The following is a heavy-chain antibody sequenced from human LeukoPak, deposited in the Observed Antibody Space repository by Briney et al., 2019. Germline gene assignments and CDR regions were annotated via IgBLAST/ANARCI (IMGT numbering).Heavy chain of an antibody. CDR3: ARGGADSLDAFDI. V-gene: IGHV1-69*05. CDR2: IIPIFGTA. J-gene: IGHJ3*02. Sequence: ASVKVSCKAPGGTFSSYAISWVRQAPGQGLEWMGGIIPIFGTANYAQKFQGRVTITTDGSTSTAYMELSSLRSEDTAVYYCARGGADSLDAFDIWGQGTMVTVSS. D-gene: IGHD2-15*01. CDR1: GGTFSSYA.